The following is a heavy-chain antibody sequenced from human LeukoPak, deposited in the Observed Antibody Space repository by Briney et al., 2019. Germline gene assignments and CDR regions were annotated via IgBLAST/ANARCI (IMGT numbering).Heavy chain of an antibody. V-gene: IGHV4-34*01. Sequence: SETLFLTCAVYGGSFSGYYWSWIRQPPGKGLEWIGEINHSGSTNYNPSLKSRVTISVDTSKNQFSLKLSSVTAADTAVYYCARGHYYDSSGYYYVLYYFDYWGQGTLVTVSS. CDR3: ARGHYYDSSGYYYVLYYFDY. D-gene: IGHD3-22*01. J-gene: IGHJ4*02. CDR1: GGSFSGYY. CDR2: INHSGST.